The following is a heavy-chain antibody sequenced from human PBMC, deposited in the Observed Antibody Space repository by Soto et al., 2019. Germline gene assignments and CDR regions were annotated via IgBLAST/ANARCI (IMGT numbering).Heavy chain of an antibody. Sequence: QVQLQESGPGLVKPSETLSLTCTVSGGSISSYYWSWIRQPPGKGLEWIGYIYYSGSTNYNPSLKSRVTISVATSKNQFSLKLSSVTAADTAVYYCARVVNMVRGVIIPYFDYWGQGTLVTVSS. D-gene: IGHD3-10*01. CDR2: IYYSGST. V-gene: IGHV4-59*01. J-gene: IGHJ4*02. CDR1: GGSISSYY. CDR3: ARVVNMVRGVIIPYFDY.